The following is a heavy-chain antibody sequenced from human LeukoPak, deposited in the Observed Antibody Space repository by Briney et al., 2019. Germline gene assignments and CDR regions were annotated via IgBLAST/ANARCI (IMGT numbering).Heavy chain of an antibody. CDR2: IKQDGSEK. D-gene: IGHD2-21*02. Sequence: PGGPLRLSCAASGFTFSSSWMAWVRQAPGKGLEWVANIKQDGSEKYYVDSVKGRFTISRDNAKDSLYLQMNSLRAEDTALYYCAKDTTGILDYWGQGTLVTVSS. J-gene: IGHJ4*02. CDR3: AKDTTGILDY. V-gene: IGHV3-7*01. CDR1: GFTFSSSW.